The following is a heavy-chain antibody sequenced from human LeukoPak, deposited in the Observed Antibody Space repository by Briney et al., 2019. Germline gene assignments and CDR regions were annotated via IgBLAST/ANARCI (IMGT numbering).Heavy chain of an antibody. CDR3: ARDKEGFDY. Sequence: GASVKVSCKVSGYSFTSNYIHWVRQAPGQGLEWMGMIYPRDGSTSYAQRFQDRVTVTRDTSTSTVHMELSGLRSEDTAVYYCARDKEGFDYGGQGPLVTVSS. V-gene: IGHV1-46*01. CDR1: GYSFTSNY. CDR2: IYPRDGST. J-gene: IGHJ4*02.